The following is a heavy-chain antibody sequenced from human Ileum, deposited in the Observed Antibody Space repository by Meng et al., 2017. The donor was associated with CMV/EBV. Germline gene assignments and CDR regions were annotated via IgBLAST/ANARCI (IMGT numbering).Heavy chain of an antibody. CDR3: ARDAHQLLLYNDY. V-gene: IGHV1-2*02. J-gene: IGHJ4*02. CDR1: GYTFTGYY. CDR2: INPNRGGT. D-gene: IGHD2-2*01. Sequence: ASVKVSCKASGYTFTGYYMHWVRQAPGQGLEWMGWINPNRGGTNYAQKFQGRVTMTRDTSISTAYMELSRLRSDDTAVYYCARDAHQLLLYNDYWGQGTLVTVSS.